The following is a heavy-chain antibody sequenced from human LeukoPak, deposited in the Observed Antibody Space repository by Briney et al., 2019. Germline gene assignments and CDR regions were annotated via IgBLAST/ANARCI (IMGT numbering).Heavy chain of an antibody. D-gene: IGHD2-21*02. V-gene: IGHV3-48*03. CDR3: ARDMAVTDRGGFDY. CDR2: ISSSGSTI. J-gene: IGHJ4*02. Sequence: PGGSLRLSCAASGFTFSSYEMNWVRQAPGKGLEWVSYISSSGSTIYYADSVKGRFTISRDNAKNSLYLQMNSLRAEDTAVYYCARDMAVTDRGGFDYWGQGTLVTVSS. CDR1: GFTFSSYE.